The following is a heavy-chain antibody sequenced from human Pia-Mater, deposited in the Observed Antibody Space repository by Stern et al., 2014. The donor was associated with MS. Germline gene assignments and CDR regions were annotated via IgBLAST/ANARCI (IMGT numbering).Heavy chain of an antibody. D-gene: IGHD2-21*01. V-gene: IGHV5-51*04. J-gene: IGHJ4*02. CDR3: ARWSVACDY. Sequence: VQLVQSGAEMKKPGESLKISCTTSGYNFINYWMAWVRQVPGKGLEWNGLIYPGDYDIKPSTSFPGNVPTYVDNPKQTPYLQWNSLKGSDSAVYYCARWSVACDYWGQGALITVSS. CDR2: IYPGDYDI. CDR1: GYNFINYW.